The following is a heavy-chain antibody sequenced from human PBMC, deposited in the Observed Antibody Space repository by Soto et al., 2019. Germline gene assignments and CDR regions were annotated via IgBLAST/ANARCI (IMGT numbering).Heavy chain of an antibody. CDR2: IYHSGST. CDR3: ASDQLEGTWFDP. J-gene: IGHJ5*02. D-gene: IGHD1-1*01. V-gene: IGHV4-30-2*01. Sequence: QLQLQESGSGLVRPSQTLSLTCAVSGGSISSGGYSWNWIRQPPGKGLEWIGYIYHSGSTLYNPSLKSRVTISVDKSMNQFSLKLTSVTAAATAVYYCASDQLEGTWFDPWGQGTLVTVSS. CDR1: GGSISSGGYS.